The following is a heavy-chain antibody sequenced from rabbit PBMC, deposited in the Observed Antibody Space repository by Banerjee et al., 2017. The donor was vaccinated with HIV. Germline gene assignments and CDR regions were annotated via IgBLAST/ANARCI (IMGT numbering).Heavy chain of an antibody. CDR2: IYTGSSDNT. D-gene: IGHD4-1*01. CDR1: GFDLSSYYY. V-gene: IGHV1S40*01. J-gene: IGHJ4*01. CDR3: ARDLAGVIGWNFNL. Sequence: QQLEESGGGLVKPGASLTLTCTASGFDLSSYYYMCWVRQAPGKGLEWIACIYTGSSDNTYYASWAKGRFTISKTSSTTVTLQMPSLTAADTATYFCARDLAGVIGWNFNLWGPGTLVTVS.